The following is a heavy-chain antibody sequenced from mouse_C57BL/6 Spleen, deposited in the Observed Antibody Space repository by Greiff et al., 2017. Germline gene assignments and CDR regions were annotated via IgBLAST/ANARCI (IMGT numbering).Heavy chain of an antibody. CDR2: IYPGSGST. J-gene: IGHJ1*03. Sequence: QVQLQQPGAELVKPGASVKMSCKASGYTFTSYWITWVKQRPGQGLEWIGDIYPGSGSTNYNEKFKSKATLTVDTSTSTAYMQLSSLTSEDSAVYYCTHYYGSSHWYFDVRGTGTTVTVSS. D-gene: IGHD1-1*01. CDR1: GYTFTSYW. V-gene: IGHV1-55*01. CDR3: THYYGSSHWYFDV.